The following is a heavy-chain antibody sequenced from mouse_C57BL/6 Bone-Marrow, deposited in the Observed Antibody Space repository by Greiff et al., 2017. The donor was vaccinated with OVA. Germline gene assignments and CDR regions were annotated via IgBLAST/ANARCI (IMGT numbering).Heavy chain of an antibody. D-gene: IGHD3-3*01. CDR1: GFTFSSYA. Sequence: EVKLMESGGGLVKPGGSLKLSCAASGFTFSSYAMSWVRQTPEKRLEWVATISDGGSYTYYPDNVKGRFTISRDNAKNNLYLQMSQLKSEDTAMYYCAREKGLAMDYWGQGTSVTVSS. V-gene: IGHV5-4*01. CDR2: ISDGGSYT. J-gene: IGHJ4*01. CDR3: AREKGLAMDY.